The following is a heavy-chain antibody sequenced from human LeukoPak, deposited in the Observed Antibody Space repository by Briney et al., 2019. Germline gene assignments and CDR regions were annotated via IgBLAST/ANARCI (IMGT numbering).Heavy chain of an antibody. Sequence: PGGSLRLSCAASGFTFSDYYTSWIRQAPGKGLEWVSYISSSSSYTNYADSVKGRFTISRDNAKNSLYLQMNSLRAEDTAVYYCARVGDSDCSGGSCYSGADYWGQGTLATVSS. CDR1: GFTFSDYY. CDR3: ARVGDSDCSGGSCYSGADY. V-gene: IGHV3-11*06. J-gene: IGHJ4*02. CDR2: ISSSSSYT. D-gene: IGHD2-15*01.